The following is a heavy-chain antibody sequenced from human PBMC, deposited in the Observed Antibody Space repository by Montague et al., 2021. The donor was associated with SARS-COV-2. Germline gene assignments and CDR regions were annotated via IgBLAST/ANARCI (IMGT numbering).Heavy chain of an antibody. V-gene: IGHV6-1*01. Sequence: NDYAVSVRSRIIINPDTSTNQFSLQLSSVTPEDTAVYFCARERWAVGVSFDYWCQGTLVTVSS. CDR2: N. J-gene: IGHJ4*02. D-gene: IGHD1-26*01. CDR3: ARERWAVGVSFDY.